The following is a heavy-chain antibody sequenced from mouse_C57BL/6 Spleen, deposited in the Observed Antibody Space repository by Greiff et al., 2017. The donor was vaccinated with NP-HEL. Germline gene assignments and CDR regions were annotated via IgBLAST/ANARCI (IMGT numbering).Heavy chain of an antibody. CDR3: ARLEGYYFDY. Sequence: VQLQQPGAELVKPGASVKLSCKASGYTFTSYWMHWVKQRPGRGLEWIGVINPNYGTTSYNQKFKGKATLTVDQSSSTAYMQLNSLTSEDSAVYYCARLEGYYFDYWGQGTTLTVSS. CDR1: GYTFTSYW. CDR2: INPNYGTT. V-gene: IGHV1-69*02. J-gene: IGHJ2*01.